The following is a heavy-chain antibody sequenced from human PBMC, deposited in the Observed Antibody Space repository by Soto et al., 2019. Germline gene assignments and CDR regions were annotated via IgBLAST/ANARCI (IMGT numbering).Heavy chain of an antibody. D-gene: IGHD6-19*01. J-gene: IGHJ6*02. Sequence: QVQLVESGGGVVQPGRSLRLSCAASGFTFSSYGMHWVRQAPGKGLEWVAVIWYDGSNKYYADSVKGRFTISRDNSKNTLYLQMNSLRAEDTAVYYCVRDPGSSGWYPYYYYYGMDVWGQGTTVTVSS. V-gene: IGHV3-33*01. CDR1: GFTFSSYG. CDR2: IWYDGSNK. CDR3: VRDPGSSGWYPYYYYYGMDV.